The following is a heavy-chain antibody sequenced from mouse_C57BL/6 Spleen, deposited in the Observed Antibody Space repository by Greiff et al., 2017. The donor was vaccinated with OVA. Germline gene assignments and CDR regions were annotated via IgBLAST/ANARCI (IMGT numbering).Heavy chain of an antibody. D-gene: IGHD1-1*01. CDR2: IHPSDSDT. V-gene: IGHV1-74*01. CDR3: ATPYYYGSRGGWFAY. Sequence: VQLQQPGAELVKPGASVKLSCKASGYTFTSYWMHWVKQRPGQGLEWIGRIHPSDSDTNYNQKFKGKATLTVDKSSSTAYMQLSSLTSEDSAVYYCATPYYYGSRGGWFAYWGQGTLVTVSA. CDR1: GYTFTSYW. J-gene: IGHJ3*01.